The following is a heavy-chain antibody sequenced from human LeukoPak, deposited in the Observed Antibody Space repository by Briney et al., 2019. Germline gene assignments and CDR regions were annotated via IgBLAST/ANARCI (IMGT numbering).Heavy chain of an antibody. V-gene: IGHV3-7*04. CDR3: ARCIAAAGRGYYYGMDV. D-gene: IGHD6-13*01. CDR1: GFTFSSYW. CDR2: IKQDGSEK. Sequence: PGGPLRLSCAASGFTFSSYWMSWVRQAPGKGLEWVANIKQDGSEKYYVDSVKGRFTISRDNAKNSLYLQMNSLRAEDTAVYYCARCIAAAGRGYYYGMDVWGQGTTVTVSS. J-gene: IGHJ6*02.